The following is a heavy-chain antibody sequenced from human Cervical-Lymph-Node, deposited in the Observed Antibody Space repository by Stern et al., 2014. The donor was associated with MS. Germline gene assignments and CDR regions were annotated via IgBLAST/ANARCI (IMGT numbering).Heavy chain of an antibody. D-gene: IGHD6-19*01. Sequence: EVQLVESGGNLVEPGGSLRLSCAASGFTFSNYNMNWVRQAPGKGLEWVSSISSGSIYKHYADSVKGRFTISRDNAKNSLYLQMNSLRAEDTAVYYCTRGPYSGGWYWFDPWGQGTLVTVSS. CDR1: GFTFSNYN. J-gene: IGHJ5*02. CDR2: ISSGSIYK. CDR3: TRGPYSGGWYWFDP. V-gene: IGHV3-21*01.